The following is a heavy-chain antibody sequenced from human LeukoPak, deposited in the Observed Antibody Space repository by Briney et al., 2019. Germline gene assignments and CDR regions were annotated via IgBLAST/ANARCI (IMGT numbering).Heavy chain of an antibody. V-gene: IGHV3-30*03. CDR1: GFTFSNYG. Sequence: GGSLRLSCATSGFTFSNYGMHWVRQAPGEGLEWVSLMSYDGTNKYYADSVKGRFIISRDNSKNTLYLQLSGLRPEDTAVYYCVRGVNIWGRGTLVTVSS. CDR2: MSYDGTNK. CDR3: VRGVNI. D-gene: IGHD3-10*01. J-gene: IGHJ4*02.